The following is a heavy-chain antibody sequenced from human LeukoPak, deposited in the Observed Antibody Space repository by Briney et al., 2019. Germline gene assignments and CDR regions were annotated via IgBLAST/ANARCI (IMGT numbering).Heavy chain of an antibody. CDR2: ISSDGSTT. D-gene: IGHD4-23*01. V-gene: IGHV3-74*01. J-gene: IGHJ4*02. CDR3: ARRGDGGRSFDY. Sequence: GGSLRLSCAASGFSFSNFWMHWVRQAPGKGLVCVSHISSDGSTTTYADSVKGRFTISRDNAENTLFLQMNSLRPEDTAVYYCARRGDGGRSFDYWGQGTLVTVSS. CDR1: GFSFSNFW.